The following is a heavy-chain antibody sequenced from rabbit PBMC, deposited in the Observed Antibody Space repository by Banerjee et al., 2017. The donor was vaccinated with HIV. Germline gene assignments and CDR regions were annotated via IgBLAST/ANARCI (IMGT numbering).Heavy chain of an antibody. CDR3: ARDLAGVIGWNFGL. CDR1: GSDISSSYW. J-gene: IGHJ4*01. Sequence: QEQLVESGGGLVQPEGSLTLTCKASGSDISSSYWICWVRQAPGKGLEWIGCINAGSSGSTYYARWAKGRFTISKTSSTTVTLQMTSLTAADTATYFCARDLAGVIGWNFGLWGPGTLVTVS. CDR2: INAGSSGST. V-gene: IGHV1S45*01. D-gene: IGHD4-1*01.